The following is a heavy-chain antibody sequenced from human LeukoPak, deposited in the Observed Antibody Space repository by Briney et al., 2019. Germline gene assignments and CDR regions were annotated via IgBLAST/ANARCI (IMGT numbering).Heavy chain of an antibody. CDR3: AKDMSYSAYYYMDV. V-gene: IGHV3-7*03. CDR2: IKTDGSEK. D-gene: IGHD1-26*01. J-gene: IGHJ6*03. Sequence: PGGSLRLSCAASGFTFSSYSMNWVRQAPGKGLQWVANIKTDGSEKYYVDSVKGRFTISRDNAKNSLYLQMNSLRAEDTALYFCAKDMSYSAYYYMDVWGKGTTVTVSS. CDR1: GFTFSSYS.